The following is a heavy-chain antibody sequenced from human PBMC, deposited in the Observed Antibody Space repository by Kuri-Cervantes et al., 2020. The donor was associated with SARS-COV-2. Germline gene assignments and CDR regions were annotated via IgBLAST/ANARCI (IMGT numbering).Heavy chain of an antibody. D-gene: IGHD3-9*01. Sequence: GSLRLSCAVYGGSFSGYYWSWIRQPPGKGLEWIGEINHSGSTNYNPSLKSRVTISVDTSKNQFSLKLSSVTAADTAVYYCARRDILTGYYNSWYFDLWGRGTLVTVS. CDR1: GGSFSGYY. V-gene: IGHV4-34*01. CDR2: INHSGST. J-gene: IGHJ2*01. CDR3: ARRDILTGYYNSWYFDL.